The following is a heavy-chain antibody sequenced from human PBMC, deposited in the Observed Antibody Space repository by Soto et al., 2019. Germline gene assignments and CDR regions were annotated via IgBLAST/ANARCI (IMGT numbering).Heavy chain of an antibody. D-gene: IGHD2-21*01. CDR1: GYTFSNYA. CDR2: INPNSGGT. V-gene: IGHV1-2*04. J-gene: IGHJ3*02. CDR3: ARDLFDAFDI. Sequence: ASVKVSCKASGYTFSNYAIHWVRQAPGQGLEWMGWINPNSGGTNYAQKFQGWVTMTTDTSTSTAYMELRSLRSDDTAVYYCARDLFDAFDIWGQGTMVTVSS.